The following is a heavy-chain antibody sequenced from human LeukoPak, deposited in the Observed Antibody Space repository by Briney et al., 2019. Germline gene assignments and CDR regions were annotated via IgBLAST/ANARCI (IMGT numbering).Heavy chain of an antibody. CDR1: GFTFSSYT. V-gene: IGHV3-48*04. D-gene: IGHD4-17*01. CDR3: ARDHPARSYYGDYPPEGGYYYGMDV. J-gene: IGHJ6*02. Sequence: GGSLRLSCAASGFTFSSYTMNWVRQAPGKGLEWISYISSSSVSIYYADSVKGRFTISRDNAKNSLYLQMNSLRAEDTAVYYCARDHPARSYYGDYPPEGGYYYGMDVWGQGTTVTVSS. CDR2: ISSSSVSI.